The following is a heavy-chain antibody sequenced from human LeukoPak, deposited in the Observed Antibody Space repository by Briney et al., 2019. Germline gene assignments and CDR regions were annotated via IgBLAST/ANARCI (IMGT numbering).Heavy chain of an antibody. D-gene: IGHD3-22*01. CDR2: INHSGST. CDR3: ASSTGSGYYSHAD. J-gene: IGHJ4*02. CDR1: GESFSGYY. Sequence: SETLSLTCAVYGESFSGYYWSWIRQPPGKGLEWIGEINHSGSTNYNPSLKSRVTISVDTSKNQFSLKLSSVTAADTAVYYCASSTGSGYYSHADWGQGTLVTVSS. V-gene: IGHV4-34*01.